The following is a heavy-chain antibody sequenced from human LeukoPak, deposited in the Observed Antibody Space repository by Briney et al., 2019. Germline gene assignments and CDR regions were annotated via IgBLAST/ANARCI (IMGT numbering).Heavy chain of an antibody. CDR1: GYSFTSYW. D-gene: IGHD3-10*01. CDR2: IYPGDSDT. CDR3: ARHPGGSYIVY. Sequence: GGSLRLSCKGSGYSFTSYWIGWVRQMPGKGLEWMGIIYPGDSDTRYSPSFQGQVTISADKSISTAYLQRSSLKASDTAMYYCARHPGGSYIVYWGQGTLVTVSS. V-gene: IGHV5-51*01. J-gene: IGHJ4*02.